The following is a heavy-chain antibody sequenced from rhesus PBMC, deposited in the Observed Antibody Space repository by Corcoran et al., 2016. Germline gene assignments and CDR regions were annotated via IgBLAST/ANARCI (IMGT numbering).Heavy chain of an antibody. CDR3: ARGGGGSWNFDY. CDR1: GGSISSSY. J-gene: IGHJ4*01. V-gene: IGHV4-169*01. CDR2: IYGGSGST. Sequence: QLQLQESGPGLVKPSETLSVTCAVSGGSISSSYWSWIRQAPGKGLEWIGYIYGGSGSTSYNPSLKGRVIISIDTSKNQFSLKLSSVTAADTAVYYCARGGGGSWNFDYWGQGVLVTVSS. D-gene: IGHD6-25*01.